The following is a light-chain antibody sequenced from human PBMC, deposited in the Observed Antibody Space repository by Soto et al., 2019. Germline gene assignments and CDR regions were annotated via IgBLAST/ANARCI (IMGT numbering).Light chain of an antibody. V-gene: IGKV1-5*03. CDR3: HQYHKFPYT. J-gene: IGKJ2*01. CDR2: KPS. CDR1: QSISAW. Sequence: DIQMTQSPSTLSASVEDRVTITCRASQSISAWLAWYQQKPGKAPKLLVYKPSTLETGVPSRFSGSGSGTEFTLTLSSLQPDDFATYYCHQYHKFPYTFGQGTKLEIK.